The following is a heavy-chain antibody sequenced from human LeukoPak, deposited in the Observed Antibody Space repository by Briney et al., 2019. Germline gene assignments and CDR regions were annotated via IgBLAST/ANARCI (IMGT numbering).Heavy chain of an antibody. J-gene: IGHJ6*02. Sequence: ASVKVSCKASGGTFSSYAISWVRQAPGQGLEWMGGIIPIFGTANYAQKFQGRVTITADESTSTAYMELSSLRSGDTAVYYCARGGNYYGSGSPNNYYYYYGMDVWGQGTTVTVSS. V-gene: IGHV1-69*13. CDR1: GGTFSSYA. D-gene: IGHD3-10*01. CDR2: IIPIFGTA. CDR3: ARGGNYYGSGSPNNYYYYYGMDV.